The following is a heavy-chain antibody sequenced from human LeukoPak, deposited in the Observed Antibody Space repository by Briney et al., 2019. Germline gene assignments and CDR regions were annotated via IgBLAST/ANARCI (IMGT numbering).Heavy chain of an antibody. CDR3: AADGGDTAIRYFDY. CDR1: GFTFTSSA. V-gene: IGHV1-58*01. J-gene: IGHJ4*02. CDR2: IVVGSGNT. D-gene: IGHD5-18*01. Sequence: SVKVSCKASGFTFTSSAVQWVRQARGQRLEWIGWIVVGSGNTNYAQKFQERVTITRDMSTSTAYMELSSLSSEDTAVYYCAADGGDTAIRYFDYWGQGTLVTVSS.